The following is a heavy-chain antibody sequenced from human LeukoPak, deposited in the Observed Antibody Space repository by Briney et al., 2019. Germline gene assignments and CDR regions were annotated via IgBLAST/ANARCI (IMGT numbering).Heavy chain of an antibody. V-gene: IGHV1-18*01. D-gene: IGHD6-19*01. CDR2: ISAYNGNT. Sequence: ASVKVSCKASGYTFTRYAMNWVRQAPGQGLEWMGWISAYNGNTNYAQKLQGRVTMTTDTSTSTAYMELRSLRSDDTAVYYCARRDLPGIAVAGYLDYWGQGTLVTVSS. J-gene: IGHJ4*02. CDR1: GYTFTRYA. CDR3: ARRDLPGIAVAGYLDY.